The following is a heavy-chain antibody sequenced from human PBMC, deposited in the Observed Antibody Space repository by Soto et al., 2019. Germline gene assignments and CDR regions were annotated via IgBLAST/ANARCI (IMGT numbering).Heavy chain of an antibody. CDR1: GFTFNNYA. V-gene: IGHV3-23*01. Sequence: GGSLRRSYEACGFTFNNYAMSWVRQAQGEGPEWVSAISGSVGDTYYADSVKGRFTISRDNFKNTLYLQMNSLRVEDTAVYYCAVPQHIAVRRLGGAFDVWGQGTLVTVSS. CDR2: ISGSVGDT. CDR3: AVPQHIAVRRLGGAFDV. J-gene: IGHJ3*01. D-gene: IGHD6-6*01.